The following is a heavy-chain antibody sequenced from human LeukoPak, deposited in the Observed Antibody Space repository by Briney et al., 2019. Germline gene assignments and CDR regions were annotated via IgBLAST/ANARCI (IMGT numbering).Heavy chain of an antibody. J-gene: IGHJ4*02. D-gene: IGHD6-13*01. CDR1: GFTFSSYS. Sequence: GGSLRLSCAASGFTFSSYSMNWVRQAPGKGLEWVSSISISNSYIYYADSVKGRFTISRDNAKNSLYLQMNSLRVEDTAVYYCARVEAAAVHLNYWGQGTLVTVSS. V-gene: IGHV3-21*01. CDR2: ISISNSYI. CDR3: ARVEAAAVHLNY.